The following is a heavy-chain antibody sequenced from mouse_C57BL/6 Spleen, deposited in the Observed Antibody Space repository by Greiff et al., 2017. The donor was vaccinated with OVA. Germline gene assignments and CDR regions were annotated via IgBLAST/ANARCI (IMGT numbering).Heavy chain of an antibody. J-gene: IGHJ4*01. D-gene: IGHD3-2*02. Sequence: QVQLQQSGAELVRPGTSVKVSCKASGYAFTNYLIEWVKQRPGQGLEWIGVINPGSGGTNYNEKFKGKATLTADKSSSTAYMQLSSLTSEDSAVYFCARASSSGDYYAMDYWGQGTSVTVSS. CDR2: INPGSGGT. V-gene: IGHV1-54*01. CDR3: ARASSSGDYYAMDY. CDR1: GYAFTNYL.